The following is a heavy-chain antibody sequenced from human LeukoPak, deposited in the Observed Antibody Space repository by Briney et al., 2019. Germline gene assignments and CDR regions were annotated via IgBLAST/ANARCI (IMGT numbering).Heavy chain of an antibody. V-gene: IGHV2-5*02. J-gene: IGHJ4*02. CDR3: AHRRSGYDWNHGDFDY. D-gene: IGHD1-20*01. CDR2: IYWDDDK. CDR1: GFSLTTRPLG. Sequence: SGPTLVKPTQTLTLTCSFSGFSLTTRPLGVGWIRQPPGKALEWLAVIYWDDDKGYNPSLKTRLTVTTATSKNQVVLIMTNMDTVDTATYYCAHRRSGYDWNHGDFDYWGQGTLVTVSS.